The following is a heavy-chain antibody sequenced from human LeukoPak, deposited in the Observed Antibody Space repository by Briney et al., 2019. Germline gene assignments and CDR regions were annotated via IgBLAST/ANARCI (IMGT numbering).Heavy chain of an antibody. CDR3: ARESPGTNFDY. CDR2: IYYSGST. Sequence: SSETLSLTCTVSAGSISSTSHHWSWIRQPPGKGLEWIGYIYYSGSTNYNPSLKSRVTISVDTSKNQFSLKLSSVTAADTAVYYCARESPGTNFDYWGQGTLVTVSS. J-gene: IGHJ4*02. V-gene: IGHV4-61*01. CDR1: AGSISSTSHH. D-gene: IGHD1-26*01.